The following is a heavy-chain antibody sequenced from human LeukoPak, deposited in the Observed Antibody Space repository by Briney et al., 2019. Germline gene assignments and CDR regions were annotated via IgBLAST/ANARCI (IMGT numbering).Heavy chain of an antibody. V-gene: IGHV4-39*01. CDR1: GGSISSSSYY. CDR3: ARRRGSNTSSNWFDP. CDR2: IYYSGST. J-gene: IGHJ5*02. D-gene: IGHD2-2*01. Sequence: SETLSLTCTVSGGSISSSSYYWGWIRQPPGKGLEWIGSIYYSGSTYYNPSLKSRVTISVDTSKNQFSLKLSSVTATDTAVYYCARRRGSNTSSNWFDPWGQGTLVTVSS.